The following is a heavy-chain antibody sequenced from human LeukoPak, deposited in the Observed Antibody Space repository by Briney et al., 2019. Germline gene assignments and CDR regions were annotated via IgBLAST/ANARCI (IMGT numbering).Heavy chain of an antibody. D-gene: IGHD2-2*01. CDR2: IFYSGST. Sequence: PSETLSLTCTVSGGSIRSDFWSWIRQPPGKGLEWIGFIFYSGSTNYNPSLKSRVTISVDTSRNQFSLKLSSVTAADTAIYYCARVDCISTSCPADYWGQGTLVTVSS. CDR3: ARVDCISTSCPADY. V-gene: IGHV4-59*01. CDR1: GGSIRSDF. J-gene: IGHJ4*02.